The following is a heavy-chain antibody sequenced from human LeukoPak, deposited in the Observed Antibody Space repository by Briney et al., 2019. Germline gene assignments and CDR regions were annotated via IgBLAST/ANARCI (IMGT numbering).Heavy chain of an antibody. CDR3: ASGTTGTTGFNY. Sequence: RPGGSLRPSCTASGFTFSSYTMNWVRQAPGKGLEWLSSISSGSGYIFYADSMKGRFTISRDNAKNSLNLQMSSLRAEDTAVYYCASGTTGTTGFNYWGQGTLVTVSS. CDR2: ISSGSGYI. V-gene: IGHV3-21*01. D-gene: IGHD1-7*01. CDR1: GFTFSSYT. J-gene: IGHJ4*02.